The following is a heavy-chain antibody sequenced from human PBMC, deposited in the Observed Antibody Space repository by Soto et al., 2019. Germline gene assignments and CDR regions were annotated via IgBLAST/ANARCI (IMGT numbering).Heavy chain of an antibody. CDR3: AREGGYFDSSGSGVYHYYGVDV. J-gene: IGHJ6*02. CDR1: GGSISPYF. CDR2: IYFSGST. V-gene: IGHV4-4*07. D-gene: IGHD3-22*01. Sequence: KPSETLSLTCTVSGGSISPYFWSWIRQPAGKGLEWIGRIYFSGSTHYEPSFKSRVTMSVDTSKKQFTLKMRFMTAADTAVYYCAREGGYFDSSGSGVYHYYGVDVWGQGTTVTVSS.